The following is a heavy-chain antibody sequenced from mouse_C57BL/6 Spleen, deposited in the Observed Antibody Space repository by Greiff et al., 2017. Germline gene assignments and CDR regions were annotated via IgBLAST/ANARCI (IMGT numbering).Heavy chain of an antibody. CDR2: INYDGSST. J-gene: IGHJ1*03. CDR3: ARAAGAWYFDV. V-gene: IGHV5-16*01. Sequence: EVKVVESEGGLVQPGSSMKLSCTASGFTFSDYYMAWVRQVPEKGLEWVANINYDGSSTYYLDSLKSRFIISRDNAKNILYLQMSSLKSEDTATYYCARAAGAWYFDVWGTGTTVTVSS. CDR1: GFTFSDYY. D-gene: IGHD3-1*01.